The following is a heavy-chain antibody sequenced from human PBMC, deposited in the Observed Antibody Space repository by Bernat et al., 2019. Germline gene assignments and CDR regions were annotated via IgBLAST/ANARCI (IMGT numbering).Heavy chain of an antibody. CDR2: IRSKANSYAT. V-gene: IGHV3-73*01. CDR1: GFTFSGSA. D-gene: IGHD3-16*01. CDR3: TGGSLYYFDY. Sequence: EVQLVESGGGLVQPGGSLKLSCAASGFTFSGSAMHWVRQASGKGLEWVGRIRSKANSYATAYAASVKGRFTISRDDSKNTAYLQMNSLKTEDTAVYYCTGGSLYYFDYWGQGTLVTVSS. J-gene: IGHJ4*02.